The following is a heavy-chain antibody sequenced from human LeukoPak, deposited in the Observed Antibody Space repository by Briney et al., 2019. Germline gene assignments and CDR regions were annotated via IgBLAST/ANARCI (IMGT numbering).Heavy chain of an antibody. D-gene: IGHD6-19*01. CDR3: ARMAVAGSGYFDY. V-gene: IGHV4-38-2*01. CDR1: GYSISSGYY. J-gene: IGHJ4*02. Sequence: SETLSLTCAVSGYSISSGYYWGWIRQPPGKGLEWIASIYHSGSTYYNPSLKSRVTISVDTSKNQFSLKLSSVTAADTAVYYCARMAVAGSGYFDYWGQGTLVTVSS. CDR2: IYHSGST.